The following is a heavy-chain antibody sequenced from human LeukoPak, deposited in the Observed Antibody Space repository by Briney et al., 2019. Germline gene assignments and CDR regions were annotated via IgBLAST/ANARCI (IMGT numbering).Heavy chain of an antibody. CDR2: VNLQGGT. D-gene: IGHD3-10*01. V-gene: IGHV4-4*02. CDR1: GGSITQTNY. CDR3: AGGRSGYYGSGSYDN. J-gene: IGHJ4*02. Sequence: SGTLSLTCDVSGGSITQTNYWTWVRQPPGKGLEWIGEVNLQGGTNYNPSLLRRVAISVDTSANHVSLQMTSVTAADTAVYYCAGGRSGYYGSGSYDNWGQGTLVTVSS.